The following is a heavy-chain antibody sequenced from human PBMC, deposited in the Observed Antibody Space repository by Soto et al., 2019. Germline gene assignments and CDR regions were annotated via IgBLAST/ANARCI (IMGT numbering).Heavy chain of an antibody. CDR2: INHSGST. CDR1: GGSFSGYY. V-gene: IGHV4-34*01. J-gene: IGHJ4*02. Sequence: PSETLSLTCAVYGGSFSGYYWSWIRQPPGKGLEWIGEINHSGSTNYNPSLKSRVTISVDTSKNQFSLKLSSVTAADTAVYYCARGDGDYVWGSYRPQFDYWGQGTLVTVSS. CDR3: ARGDGDYVWGSYRPQFDY. D-gene: IGHD3-16*02.